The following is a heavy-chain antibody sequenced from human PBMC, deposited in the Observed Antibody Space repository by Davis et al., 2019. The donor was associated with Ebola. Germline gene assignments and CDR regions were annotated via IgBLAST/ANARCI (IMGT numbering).Heavy chain of an antibody. J-gene: IGHJ5*02. CDR2: INHSGST. D-gene: IGHD5-18*01. V-gene: IGHV4-34*01. CDR3: ARGGRWIQLNNWFDP. Sequence: GSLRLSCAVYGGSFSGYYWSWIRQPPGKGLEWIGEINHSGSTNYNPSLKSRVTISVDTSKNQFSLKLSSVTAADTAVYYCARGGRWIQLNNWFDPWGQGTLVTVSS. CDR1: GGSFSGYY.